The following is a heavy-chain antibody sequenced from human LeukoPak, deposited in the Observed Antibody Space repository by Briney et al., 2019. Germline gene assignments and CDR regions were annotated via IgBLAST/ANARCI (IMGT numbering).Heavy chain of an antibody. V-gene: IGHV3-23*01. J-gene: IGHJ2*01. CDR3: AEDWTGTKPFDL. Sequence: GGSLRLSCAASGFTFSSYAMSWVRQAPGKGLVWGSGISGSGGKTYYADSVKGRFTISRDNFKNTLYLQMNSLRAEDTAVYYCAEDWTGTKPFDLWGRGTLVTVSS. CDR1: GFTFSSYA. CDR2: ISGSGGKT. D-gene: IGHD3/OR15-3a*01.